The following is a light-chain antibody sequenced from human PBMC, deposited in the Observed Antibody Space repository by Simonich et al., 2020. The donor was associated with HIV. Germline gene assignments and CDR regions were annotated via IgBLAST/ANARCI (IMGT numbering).Light chain of an antibody. CDR1: SSDVGGYKF. CDR2: DVN. V-gene: IGLV2-14*03. CDR3: SSYTSSTTLVL. Sequence: QSALTQPASVSGSPGQSITISCTGTSSDVGGYKFVSWYQLHPGRAPKLIIYDVNTRPSGVSNRFSGSKSGNTASLTISGLQAEDEADYYCSSYTSSTTLVLFCGGTKLTVL. J-gene: IGLJ2*01.